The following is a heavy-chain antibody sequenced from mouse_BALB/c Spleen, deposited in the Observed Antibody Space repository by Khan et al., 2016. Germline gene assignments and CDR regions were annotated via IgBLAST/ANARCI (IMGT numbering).Heavy chain of an antibody. V-gene: IGHV14-3*02. CDR1: GFNIKDTY. D-gene: IGHD2-4*01. Sequence: MQLQQSGAELVKPGASVKLSCTASGFNIKDTYMHWMKQRPEQGLEWIGRIDPANGATKFDPKFQGTATITADTSSNTAFLQLSSMTSEDTAVYYCTRSDYTHLDYWGLGTTLTVSS. CDR2: IDPANGAT. CDR3: TRSDYTHLDY. J-gene: IGHJ2*01.